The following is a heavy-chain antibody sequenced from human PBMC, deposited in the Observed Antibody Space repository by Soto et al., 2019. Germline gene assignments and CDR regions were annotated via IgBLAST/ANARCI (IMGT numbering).Heavy chain of an antibody. D-gene: IGHD3-3*01. V-gene: IGHV4-59*01. Sequence: SETLSLTCTVSGGSIISYYCIFIRHPPFKGLEWIVYIYYSGSTNYNPSLKSRVTISVDTSKNQFSLKLSSVTAADTAVYYCARGRYDFWSGYLYYFDYWGQGTLVTVSS. J-gene: IGHJ4*02. CDR2: IYYSGST. CDR1: GGSIISYY. CDR3: ARGRYDFWSGYLYYFDY.